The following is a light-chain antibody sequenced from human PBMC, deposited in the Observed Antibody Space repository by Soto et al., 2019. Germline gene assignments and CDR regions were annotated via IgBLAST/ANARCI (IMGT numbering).Light chain of an antibody. V-gene: IGKV1-9*01. CDR2: AAS. J-gene: IGKJ3*01. CDR1: QGIAGY. CDR3: QHLNTNPFT. Sequence: DIQLTQSPSFLSASVGDRVTITCRASQGIAGYLAWYQQKPRKAPKLLIYAASTLQSGVPSRFSGSGSGTEFTLTISSLQPEDFATYYCQHLNTNPFTFGPGTKVEIK.